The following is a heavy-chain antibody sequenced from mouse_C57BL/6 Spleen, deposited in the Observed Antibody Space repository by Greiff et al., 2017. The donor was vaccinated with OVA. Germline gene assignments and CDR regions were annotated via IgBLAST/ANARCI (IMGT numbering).Heavy chain of an antibody. D-gene: IGHD1-3*01. J-gene: IGHJ1*03. CDR2: ILPGSGST. Sequence: VQLQQSGAELMTPGASVTLSCKAPGYTFPGYWLEWVQQRPGHGLEWIGEILPGSGSTNYNEQFKGQATFTAATSSNTAYMQLSSLTTEDSASYYRARTDNPYWYFEGWGTGTTVTAAS. CDR3: ARTDNPYWYFEG. CDR1: GYTFPGYW. V-gene: IGHV1-9*01.